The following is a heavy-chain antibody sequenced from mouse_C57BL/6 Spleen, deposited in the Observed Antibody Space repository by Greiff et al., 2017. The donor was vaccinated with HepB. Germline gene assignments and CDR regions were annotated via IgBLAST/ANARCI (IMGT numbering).Heavy chain of an antibody. CDR3: TRGDYYGSSSYFDV. V-gene: IGHV6-6*01. CDR1: GFTFSDAW. J-gene: IGHJ1*03. CDR2: IRNKANNHAT. D-gene: IGHD1-1*01. Sequence: EVKLVESGGGLVQPGGSMKLSCAASGFTFSDAWMDWVRQSPEKGLEWVAEIRNKANNHATYYAESVKGRFTISRDDSKSSVYLQMNSLRAEDTGIYYGTRGDYYGSSSYFDVWGTGTTVTVSS.